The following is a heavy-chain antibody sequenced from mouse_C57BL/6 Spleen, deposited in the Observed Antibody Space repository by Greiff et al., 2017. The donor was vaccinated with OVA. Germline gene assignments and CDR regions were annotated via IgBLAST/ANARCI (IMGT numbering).Heavy chain of an antibody. CDR1: GFTFSDYY. J-gene: IGHJ4*01. V-gene: IGHV5-16*01. CDR2: INYDGSST. D-gene: IGHD2-13*01. CDR3: ARVKGYHGVGAMDY. Sequence: EVKLMESAGGLVQPGRSMKLSCTASGFTFSDYYMAWVRQVPEKGLEWVANINYDGSSTYYLDSLKSRFIISRDNAKNILYLQMSSLKSEDTATYYCARVKGYHGVGAMDYWGQGTSVTVSS.